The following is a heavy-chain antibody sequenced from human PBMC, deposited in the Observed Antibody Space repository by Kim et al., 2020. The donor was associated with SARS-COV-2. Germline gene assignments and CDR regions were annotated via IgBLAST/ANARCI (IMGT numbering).Heavy chain of an antibody. D-gene: IGHD3-10*01. V-gene: IGHV3-23*01. CDR3: AKDRVVRGVSASEFDY. CDR1: GFTFSSYA. Sequence: GGSLRLSCAASGFTFSSYAMSWVRQAPGKGLEWVSDISGSGGSTYYVDSVKGRFTISRDNSKNTLYLQMNSLRAEDTAVYYCAKDRVVRGVSASEFDYWGQGTLVTVSS. J-gene: IGHJ4*02. CDR2: ISGSGGST.